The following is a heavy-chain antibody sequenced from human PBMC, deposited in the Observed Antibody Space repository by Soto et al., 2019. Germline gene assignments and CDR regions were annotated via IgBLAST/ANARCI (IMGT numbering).Heavy chain of an antibody. CDR1: GFTFSSYD. Sequence: ESGGGLVQPGGSMRLSCAASGFTFSSYDMHCVRQATGKGLEWVSAIGTAGDTYYPGSVKGRFTISRENAKNYLYLQMNSLRAGDTAVYYCARGYRYNCNCCDYWGQGTLVTVSS. V-gene: IGHV3-13*01. CDR3: ARGYRYNCNCCDY. CDR2: IGTAGDT. D-gene: IGHD1-20*01. J-gene: IGHJ4*02.